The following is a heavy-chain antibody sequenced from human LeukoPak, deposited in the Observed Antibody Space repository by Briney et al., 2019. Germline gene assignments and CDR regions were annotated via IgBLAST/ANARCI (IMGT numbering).Heavy chain of an antibody. CDR2: IGGNGGSA. Sequence: GGSLRLSCAASGFTFSSYAMSWVRQAPGKGLEWVSAIGGNGGSAYYAESVKGRFTISRDNSKNTLYLQMDSLRADDTALYYCAKEQGWFGECSTYWGQGTLVTVSS. D-gene: IGHD3-10*01. J-gene: IGHJ4*02. CDR3: AKEQGWFGECSTY. V-gene: IGHV3-23*01. CDR1: GFTFSSYA.